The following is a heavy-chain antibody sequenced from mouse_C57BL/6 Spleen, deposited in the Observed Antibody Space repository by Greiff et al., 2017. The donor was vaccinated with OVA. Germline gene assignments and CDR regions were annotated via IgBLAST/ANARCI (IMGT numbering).Heavy chain of an antibody. CDR1: GFTFSDYG. D-gene: IGHD2-4*01. Sequence: EVHLVESGGGLVKPGGSLKLSCAASGFTFSDYGMHWVRQAPEKGLEWVAYISSGSSTIYYADTVKGRFTISRDNAKNTLFLQMTSLRSEDTAMYYCARTTMITTWFAYWGQGTLVTVSA. CDR2: ISSGSSTI. V-gene: IGHV5-17*01. CDR3: ARTTMITTWFAY. J-gene: IGHJ3*01.